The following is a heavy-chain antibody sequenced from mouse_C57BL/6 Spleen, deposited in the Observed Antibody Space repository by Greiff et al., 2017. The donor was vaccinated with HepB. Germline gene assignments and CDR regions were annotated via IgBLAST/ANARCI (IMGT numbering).Heavy chain of an antibody. CDR3: ARDRYGSTWFAY. V-gene: IGHV5-4*01. D-gene: IGHD1-1*01. Sequence: EVMLVESGGGLVKPGGSLKLSCAASGFTFSSYAMSWVRQTPEKRLEWVATISDGGSYTYYPDNVKGRFTFSRDNAKNNLYLQMSHLKSEDTAMYYCARDRYGSTWFAYWGQGTLVTVSA. CDR2: ISDGGSYT. CDR1: GFTFSSYA. J-gene: IGHJ3*01.